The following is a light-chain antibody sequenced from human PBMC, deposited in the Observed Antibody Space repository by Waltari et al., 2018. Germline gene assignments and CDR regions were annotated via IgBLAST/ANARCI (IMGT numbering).Light chain of an antibody. CDR1: RSILYSSDSQNY. CDR2: WAS. CDR3: QQYYFAPMT. Sequence: DIVMTQSPDSLSVSLGERATIDCKSSRSILYSSDSQNYLAWYQQKPGQPPKLLIYWASTRDVGVPERFSGSGSATDFTLTITSVQAEDVALYYCQQYYFAPMTFGPGTRLEIK. V-gene: IGKV4-1*01. J-gene: IGKJ3*01.